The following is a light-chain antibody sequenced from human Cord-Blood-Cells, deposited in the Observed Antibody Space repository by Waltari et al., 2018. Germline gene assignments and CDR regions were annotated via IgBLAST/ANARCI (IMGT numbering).Light chain of an antibody. Sequence: EIVFTQSPATLSLSPGERATFSCRASQSVSSYLAWYQQKPGQAPRFLIYDASNRATGIPARFSGSGSGTDFTLTISSLEPEDFAVYYCQQRSNWPPNFGGGTKVEIK. CDR3: QQRSNWPPN. CDR2: DAS. CDR1: QSVSSY. J-gene: IGKJ4*01. V-gene: IGKV3-11*01.